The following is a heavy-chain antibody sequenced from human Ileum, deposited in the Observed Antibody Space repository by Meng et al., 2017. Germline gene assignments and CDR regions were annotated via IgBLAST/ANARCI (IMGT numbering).Heavy chain of an antibody. CDR3: ATRYHDSSPFDP. V-gene: IGHV4-4*02. CDR2: IYHSGTT. CDR1: VGSGCPFSSATW. D-gene: IGHD3-22*01. Sequence: QLQVQESGPGLVKPSGTLSLTCTFAVGSGCPFSSATWWSWVRQSPGKGLEWIGEIYHSGTTTDYNPSFKSRVTISVDQSKNQFSLRLSSVTAADTAVYYCATRYHDSSPFDPWGQGTLVTVSS. J-gene: IGHJ5*02.